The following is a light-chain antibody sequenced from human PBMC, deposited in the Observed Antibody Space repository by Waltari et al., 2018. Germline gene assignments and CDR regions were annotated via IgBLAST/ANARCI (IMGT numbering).Light chain of an antibody. V-gene: IGKV1-39*01. CDR2: AAS. CDR3: QQSFSSLN. J-gene: IGKJ4*01. Sequence: IPMTQSPSSLSASVGDRVPITCRASQSIDTYLNWYQQKPGKAPKLLIYAASALQSGVPSRFSGSGSGTDFTLTISSLQPEDFATYYCQQSFSSLNFGGGTKVEIK. CDR1: QSIDTY.